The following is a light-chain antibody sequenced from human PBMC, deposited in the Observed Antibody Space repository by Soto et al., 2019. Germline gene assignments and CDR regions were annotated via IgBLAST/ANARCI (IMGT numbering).Light chain of an antibody. CDR2: EVS. CDR3: SSFAGSNVV. CDR1: SSDVGGYNY. V-gene: IGLV2-8*01. J-gene: IGLJ2*01. Sequence: QSALTQPPSASGSPGQSVTISCTGTSSDVGGYNYVSWYQQHPGKAPKLMISEVSKRPSGVPDRFSGSKSVNTASLTVSGLQAEDEADYYCSSFAGSNVVFGGGTKLTVL.